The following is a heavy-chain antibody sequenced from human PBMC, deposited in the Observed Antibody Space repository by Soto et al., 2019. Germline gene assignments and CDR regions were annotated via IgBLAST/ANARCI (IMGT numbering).Heavy chain of an antibody. D-gene: IGHD6-13*01. CDR3: ARLPAAGIYYFDY. CDR1: GGSISSSSYY. V-gene: IGHV4-39*01. Sequence: SETLSLTCTVSGGSISSSSYYWGWIRQPPGKGLEWIGSIYYSGSTYYNPSLKSRVTISVDTSKNQFSLKLSSVTAADTAVYYCARLPAAGIYYFDYWGQGTLVTVSS. CDR2: IYYSGST. J-gene: IGHJ4*02.